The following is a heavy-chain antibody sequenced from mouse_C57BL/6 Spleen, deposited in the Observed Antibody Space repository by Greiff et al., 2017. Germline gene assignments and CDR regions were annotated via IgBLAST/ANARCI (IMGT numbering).Heavy chain of an antibody. V-gene: IGHV6-3*01. J-gene: IGHJ3*01. D-gene: IGHD1-1*01. Sequence: EVQLQESGGGLVQPGGSMKLSCVASGFTFSNYWMNWVRQSPEKGLEWVAQIRLKSDNYATHYAESVKGRFTISRDDSTSSVYLQMTNFRAEDTGIYYCTPYYYGSSSLAYWRQGTLVTVSA. CDR1: GFTFSNYW. CDR3: TPYYYGSSSLAY. CDR2: IRLKSDNYAT.